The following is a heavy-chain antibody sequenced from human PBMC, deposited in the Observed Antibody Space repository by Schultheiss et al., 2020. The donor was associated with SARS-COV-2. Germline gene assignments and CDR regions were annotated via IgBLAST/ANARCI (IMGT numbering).Heavy chain of an antibody. J-gene: IGHJ4*02. Sequence: GGSLRLSCAASGFTVSSNEMSWVRQAPGKGLEWVSSISGGSTYYADSVKGRFTISRDNAKNSLYLQMNSLRAEDTAVYYCASGWQDFDYWGQGTLVTVSS. CDR1: GFTVSSNE. D-gene: IGHD6-19*01. V-gene: IGHV3-38-3*01. CDR2: ISGGST. CDR3: ASGWQDFDY.